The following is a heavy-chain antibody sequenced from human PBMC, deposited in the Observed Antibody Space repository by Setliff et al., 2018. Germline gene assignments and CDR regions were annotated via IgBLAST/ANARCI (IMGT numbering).Heavy chain of an antibody. V-gene: IGHV1-69*13. J-gene: IGHJ4*02. CDR1: GGTFSSDV. CDR3: ARELRSPFWHIDF. Sequence: SVKVSCKASGGTFSSDVITWVRQAPGQGLEWMGRLIPILRKTNYAENFQGRVSITADGSTNTVHMEVTSRRTEDTAVYYCARELRSPFWHIDFWGQGTLVTVSS. CDR2: LIPILRKT. D-gene: IGHD3-16*01.